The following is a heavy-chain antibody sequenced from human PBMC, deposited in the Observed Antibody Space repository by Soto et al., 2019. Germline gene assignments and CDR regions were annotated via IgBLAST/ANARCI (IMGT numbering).Heavy chain of an antibody. CDR1: GGSISSSSYY. V-gene: IGHV4-39*01. Sequence: PSETLSLTCTVSGGSISSSSYYWGWIRQPPGKGLEWIGSIYYSGSTYYNPSLKSRVTISVDTSKNQFSLKLSSVTAADTAVYYCASNLVATGSFDYWGQGTLVTVSS. CDR3: ASNLVATGSFDY. D-gene: IGHD5-12*01. CDR2: IYYSGST. J-gene: IGHJ4*02.